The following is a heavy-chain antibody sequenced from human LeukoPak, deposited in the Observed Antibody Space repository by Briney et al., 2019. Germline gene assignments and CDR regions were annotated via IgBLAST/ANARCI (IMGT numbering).Heavy chain of an antibody. CDR1: GYTFTGYY. V-gene: IGHV1-2*02. Sequence: ASVKVSCKASGYTFTGYYMHWVRQAPGQGLEGMGWINPNSGGTNYAQKFQGRVTMTRDTSISTAYMELSRLRSDDTAVYYCARAGSYDILTGYHPFDAFDIWGQGTMVTVSS. CDR3: ARAGSYDILTGYHPFDAFDI. J-gene: IGHJ3*02. CDR2: INPNSGGT. D-gene: IGHD3-9*01.